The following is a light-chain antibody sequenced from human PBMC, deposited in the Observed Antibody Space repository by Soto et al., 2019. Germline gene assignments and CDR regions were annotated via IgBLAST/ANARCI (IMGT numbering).Light chain of an antibody. J-gene: IGKJ2*01. V-gene: IGKV3-20*01. Sequence: EIVLMQSPGTLSLSPGGRCTLSCMAIQPVTSSYLAWYQQKPGQAPRLLIYGASSRATGIPDRFSGSGSGTDFTLTISSLQDDDVAIYYCQQFSSPHFFPFGQGTKVDIK. CDR3: QQFSSPHFFP. CDR2: GAS. CDR1: QPVTSSY.